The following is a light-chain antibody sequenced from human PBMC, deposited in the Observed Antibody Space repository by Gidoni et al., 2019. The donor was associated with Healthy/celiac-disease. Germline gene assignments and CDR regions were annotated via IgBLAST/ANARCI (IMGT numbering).Light chain of an antibody. V-gene: IGKV1-33*01. J-gene: IGKJ4*01. CDR1: QDISNY. CDR3: QQYDNLPPLT. CDR2: GAS. Sequence: DIQMTQSPSPLSASVGDRVTITCQASQDISNYLNWYQQKPGKAPKLLIYGASNLETGVPSRFSGSGSGTDFTFTISSLQPEDIATYYCQQYDNLPPLTFGGGTKVEIK.